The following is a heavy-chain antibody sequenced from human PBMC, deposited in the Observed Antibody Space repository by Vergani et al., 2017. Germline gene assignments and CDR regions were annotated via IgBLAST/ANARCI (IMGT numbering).Heavy chain of an antibody. V-gene: IGHV4-59*10. CDR1: GGSISSYY. J-gene: IGHJ6*02. CDR3: ARASVPYDFFWDYYGMDV. Sequence: QVQLQQWGAGLLKPSETLSLTCAVYGGSISSYYWSWIRQPAGKGLEWIGRIYTSGSTNYNPSLKSRVTMSVDTSKNQFSLQLNSVTPEDTAVYYCARASVPYDFFWDYYGMDVWGQGTTVTVSS. CDR2: IYTSGST. D-gene: IGHD3-16*01.